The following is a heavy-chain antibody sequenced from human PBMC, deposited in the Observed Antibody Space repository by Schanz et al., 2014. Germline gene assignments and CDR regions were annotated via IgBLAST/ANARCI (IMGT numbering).Heavy chain of an antibody. D-gene: IGHD3-10*01. J-gene: IGHJ3*02. CDR1: GFTFSIYA. V-gene: IGHV3-23*04. CDR3: AKWRFWEGSAFDI. CDR2: FNDGGVNK. Sequence: EVQLVESGGGLVQPGGSLRLSCSASGFTFSIYAMHWVRQAPGKGLEWVSSFNDGGVNKYYADSVKGRVTIFRDNSKNVLYLQMNSRRAEDTPVYYCAKWRFWEGSAFDIWGQGTMVTVS.